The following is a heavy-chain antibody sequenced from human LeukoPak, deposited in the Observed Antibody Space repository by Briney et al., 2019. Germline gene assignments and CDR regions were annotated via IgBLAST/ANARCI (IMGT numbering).Heavy chain of an antibody. CDR2: INPSGGST. CDR1: GYTFTSYY. CDR3: ARAATVTDGWFDP. D-gene: IGHD4-11*01. J-gene: IGHJ5*02. Sequence: VASVKVSCKASGYTFTSYYMHWVRQAPGQGLEWMGIINPSGGSTSYAQKFQGRVTMTRDMSTSTVYMELGSLRSEDTAVYYCARAATVTDGWFDPWGQGTLVTVSS. V-gene: IGHV1-46*01.